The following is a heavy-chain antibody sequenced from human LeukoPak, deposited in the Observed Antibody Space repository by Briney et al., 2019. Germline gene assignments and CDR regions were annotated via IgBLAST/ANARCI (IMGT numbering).Heavy chain of an antibody. CDR3: AREGDVDTAIVYYFDY. CDR2: INPNSGGT. CDR1: GYTFTGYY. Sequence: SVKVSCKASGYTFTGYYMHWVRQAPGQGLEWMGWINPNSGGTNYAQKFQGRVTMTRDTSISTAYMELSRLRSDDTAVYYCAREGDVDTAIVYYFDYWGQGTLVTVSS. V-gene: IGHV1-2*02. D-gene: IGHD5-18*01. J-gene: IGHJ4*02.